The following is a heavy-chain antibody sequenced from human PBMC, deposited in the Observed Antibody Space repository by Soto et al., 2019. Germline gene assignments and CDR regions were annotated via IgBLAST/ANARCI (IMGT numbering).Heavy chain of an antibody. CDR3: ARESGGATATLDYYYFYMDV. D-gene: IGHD5-12*01. Sequence: QVQLVQSGAEVRKPGASVTVSCRSSGDSFNDYYIHWVRQAPGQGFEWMGWINPNGGVTKYAHKFQGWVSMTRETSIRTVYMQLSRLRSDDTAVYYCARESGGATATLDYYYFYMDVWGTGTTVTVSS. CDR2: INPNGGVT. J-gene: IGHJ6*03. CDR1: GDSFNDYY. V-gene: IGHV1-2*04.